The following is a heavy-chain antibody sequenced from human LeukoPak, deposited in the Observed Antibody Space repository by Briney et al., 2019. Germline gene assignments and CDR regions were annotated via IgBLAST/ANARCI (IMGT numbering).Heavy chain of an antibody. Sequence: PGGSLRLSCAASGFTFSSYSMNWVRQAPGKGLEWVSYISSSSSTIYYADSVKSRFTISRDNAKNSLYLQMNSLRAEDTAVYYCARGQPGVAAAGNLDYWGQGTLVTVSS. CDR1: GFTFSSYS. CDR3: ARGQPGVAAAGNLDY. D-gene: IGHD6-13*01. V-gene: IGHV3-48*01. CDR2: ISSSSSTI. J-gene: IGHJ4*02.